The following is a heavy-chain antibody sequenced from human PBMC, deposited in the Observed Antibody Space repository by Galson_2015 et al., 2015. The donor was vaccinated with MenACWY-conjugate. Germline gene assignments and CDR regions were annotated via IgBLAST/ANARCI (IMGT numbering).Heavy chain of an antibody. J-gene: IGHJ3*01. Sequence: SLRLSCAASGFIFSSYGMHWVRQAPGKGLEWVAVIWYDGSNKYYADSVKGRFNISRDKSKNTLYLQMNSLRAEDTAVYYCARESRGYSYSYARDAFDVWGQGTMVTVSS. CDR1: GFIFSSYG. D-gene: IGHD5-18*01. V-gene: IGHV3-33*01. CDR3: ARESRGYSYSYARDAFDV. CDR2: IWYDGSNK.